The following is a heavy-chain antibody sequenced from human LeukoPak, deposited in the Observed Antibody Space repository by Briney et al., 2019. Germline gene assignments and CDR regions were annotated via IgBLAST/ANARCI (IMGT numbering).Heavy chain of an antibody. CDR3: ARGGSDSSGYYPRDFDY. Sequence: ASVKVSCKASGYTFTDYYVHWVRQAPGQGLEWMGWINPKSGGTNYAQKFQGRVTMTRDTSISTAYVELSRLISDDTAVYYCARGGSDSSGYYPRDFDYWGQGTLVTVSS. CDR1: GYTFTDYY. D-gene: IGHD3-22*01. J-gene: IGHJ4*02. CDR2: INPKSGGT. V-gene: IGHV1-2*02.